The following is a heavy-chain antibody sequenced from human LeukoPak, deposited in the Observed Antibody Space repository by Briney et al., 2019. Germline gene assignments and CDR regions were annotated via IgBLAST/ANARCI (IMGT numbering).Heavy chain of an antibody. J-gene: IGHJ6*03. Sequence: GGSLRLSCAASGFTFSSYAMSWVRQAPGKGLEWVSAISGSGVSTYYADSVKGRFTISRDNSQNTLYLQMNNLRADDTAVYYCARDVVPYYYYYMDVWGKGTTVTVSS. CDR1: GFTFSSYA. D-gene: IGHD2-21*01. CDR2: ISGSGVST. CDR3: ARDVVPYYYYYMDV. V-gene: IGHV3-23*01.